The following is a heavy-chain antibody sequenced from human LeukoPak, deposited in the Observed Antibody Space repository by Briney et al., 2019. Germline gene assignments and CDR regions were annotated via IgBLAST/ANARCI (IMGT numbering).Heavy chain of an antibody. Sequence: GGSLRLSCAASGFTFSSYAMSWVRQAPGKGLEWVSATSGSGGSTYYADSVKGRFTISRDNSKNTLYLQMNSLRAEDTAVYYCAKAPSYQLLYFDYWGQGTLVTVSS. CDR3: AKAPSYQLLYFDY. CDR1: GFTFSSYA. V-gene: IGHV3-23*01. CDR2: TSGSGGST. D-gene: IGHD2-2*01. J-gene: IGHJ4*02.